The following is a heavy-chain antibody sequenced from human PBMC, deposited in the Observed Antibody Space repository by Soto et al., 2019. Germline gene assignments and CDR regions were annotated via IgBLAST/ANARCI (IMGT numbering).Heavy chain of an antibody. CDR3: ARQIVVVRYFDY. CDR1: GFTSSTYA. Sequence: QVQLVESGGGVVQPGRSLRLSCVASGFTSSTYAMHWVRQAPGKGLEWVAVISYDGSNKNYADSVKGRFTISRDNSKNTLYLQMNSLRAEDTAVYYCARQIVVVRYFDYWGQGTLVTVSS. D-gene: IGHD2-21*01. V-gene: IGHV3-30-3*01. CDR2: ISYDGSNK. J-gene: IGHJ4*02.